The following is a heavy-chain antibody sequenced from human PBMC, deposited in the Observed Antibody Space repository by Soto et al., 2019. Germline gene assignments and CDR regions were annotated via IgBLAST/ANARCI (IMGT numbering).Heavy chain of an antibody. Sequence: PSVKVSCKASGYTFTSYYMHWVRQAPGQGLEWMGIINPSGGSTSYAQKFQGRVTMTRDTSTSTVYMELSSLRSEDTAVYYCAREQHLCGMDVWGQGTTVTVSS. CDR2: INPSGGST. CDR1: GYTFTSYY. V-gene: IGHV1-46*01. CDR3: AREQHLCGMDV. D-gene: IGHD2-21*01. J-gene: IGHJ6*02.